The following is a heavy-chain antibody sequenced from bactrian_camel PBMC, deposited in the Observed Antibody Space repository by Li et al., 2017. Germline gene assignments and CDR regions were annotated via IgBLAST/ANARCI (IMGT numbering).Heavy chain of an antibody. D-gene: IGHD4*01. CDR3: AARASPSPLAVRWFDASRYSD. V-gene: IGHV3-3*01. CDR1: AYTGSGYR. CDR2: ITGSGGST. J-gene: IGHJ4*01. Sequence: HVQLVESGGGSVQAGGSLRLSCATSAYTGSGYRTGWFRQAPGKEREGVAGITGSGGSTTYAEAVKGRFTISEDKAKKTLYLQINDLKPEDSGKYYCAARASPSPLAVRWFDASRYSDWGQGTQVTVS.